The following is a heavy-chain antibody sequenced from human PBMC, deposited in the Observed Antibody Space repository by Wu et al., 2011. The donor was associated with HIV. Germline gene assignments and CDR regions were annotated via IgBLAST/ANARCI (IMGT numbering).Heavy chain of an antibody. Sequence: QVQLVQSGAEVKKPGASVKVSCRASGYTFTSYGISWVRQAPGQGLEWMGWISAYNGDTNYAEGFRDRITITADTSKDTTYVELSSLRSEDSAMYYCATTLTKTAPGGSRTPSTFVAVFDYWGQGTLVTVSS. CDR3: ATTLTKTAPGGSRTPSTFVAVFDY. D-gene: IGHD4/OR15-4a*01. V-gene: IGHV1-18*01. CDR2: ISAYNGDT. CDR1: GYTFTSYG. J-gene: IGHJ4*02.